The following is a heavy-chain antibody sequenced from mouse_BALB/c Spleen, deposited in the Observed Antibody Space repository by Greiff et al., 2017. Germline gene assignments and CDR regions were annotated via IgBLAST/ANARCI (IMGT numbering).Heavy chain of an antibody. D-gene: IGHD2-1*01. Sequence: DVMLAESGGGLVKPGGSLKLSCAASGFPLSSYAMSWVRQTPVKRLEWVASISSGDSTYYPDSVKGRFTNSRDNARNILYLQMSSLGSEDTASYYCARQDGNYWFAYWGQGTLVTVSA. CDR2: ISSGDST. CDR3: ARQDGNYWFAY. V-gene: IGHV5-6-5*01. J-gene: IGHJ3*01. CDR1: GFPLSSYA.